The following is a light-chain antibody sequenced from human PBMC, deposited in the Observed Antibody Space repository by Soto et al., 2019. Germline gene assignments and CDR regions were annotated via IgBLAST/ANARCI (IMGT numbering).Light chain of an antibody. J-gene: IGKJ5*01. Sequence: EIELTQSPATLSSSPGERATLSCRASQSVRSDLAWYQQKPGQVPRLLIYDASNRATGIPARISGSGSGTDFTLTISSLEPEDFAVYYCQQRGSTFGQGTRLEIK. CDR3: QQRGST. CDR1: QSVRSD. V-gene: IGKV3-11*01. CDR2: DAS.